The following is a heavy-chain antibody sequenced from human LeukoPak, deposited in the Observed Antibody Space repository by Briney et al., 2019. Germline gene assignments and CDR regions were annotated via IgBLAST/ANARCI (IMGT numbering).Heavy chain of an antibody. D-gene: IGHD2-2*01. CDR2: ISRNGGST. J-gene: IGHJ6*02. CDR3: AGGCSSTSCSGGYYYYYGMDV. Sequence: GGALRLSCAASGFTFSSYAMDWVRQAPGKGLECVSAISRNGGSTYYANSVKGRFTISRDNSKNTLYLQMGSLRAEDMAVYYCAGGCSSTSCSGGYYYYYGMDVWGQGTTVTVSS. CDR1: GFTFSSYA. V-gene: IGHV3-64*01.